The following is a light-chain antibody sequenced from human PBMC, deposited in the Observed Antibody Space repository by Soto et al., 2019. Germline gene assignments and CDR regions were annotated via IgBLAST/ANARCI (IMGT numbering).Light chain of an antibody. CDR2: GAS. CDR3: QQYGTSPFT. V-gene: IGKV3-20*01. CDR1: QSVSSNN. Sequence: EIVLTQSPGTLSLSPGERATLSYRASQSVSSNNLAWYQERPGQAPRVVIYGASTRATGIPERFSGSGSGTDFTLTISRLEPEDFAVYYCQQYGTSPFTFGPGTKVDIK. J-gene: IGKJ3*01.